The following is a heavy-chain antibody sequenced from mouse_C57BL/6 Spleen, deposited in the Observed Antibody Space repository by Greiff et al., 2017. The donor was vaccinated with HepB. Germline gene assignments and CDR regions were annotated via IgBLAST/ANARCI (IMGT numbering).Heavy chain of an antibody. J-gene: IGHJ4*01. CDR2: IYPGSGST. CDR3: ARSNWDEGAMDY. V-gene: IGHV1-55*01. Sequence: QVQLKQPGAELVKPGASVKMSCKASGYTFTSYWITWVKQRPGQGLEWIGDIYPGSGSTNYNEKFKSKATLTVDTSSSTAYMQLSSLTSEDSAVYYCARSNWDEGAMDYWGQGTSVTVSS. D-gene: IGHD4-1*02. CDR1: GYTFTSYW.